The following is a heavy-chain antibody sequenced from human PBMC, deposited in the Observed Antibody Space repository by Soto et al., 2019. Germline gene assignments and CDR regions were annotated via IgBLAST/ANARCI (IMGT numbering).Heavy chain of an antibody. D-gene: IGHD2-21*01. Sequence: GGSLRLSCAASGFTFSSYVMNWVRQAPGKGLEWVAVISDDGNNEYYADSVKGRFTISRDNSKNTLYLQMNSLRPEDTAVYYCARDSPPILWAMDVWGQGTTVTVSS. CDR3: ARDSPPILWAMDV. V-gene: IGHV3-30-3*01. CDR1: GFTFSSYV. CDR2: ISDDGNNE. J-gene: IGHJ6*02.